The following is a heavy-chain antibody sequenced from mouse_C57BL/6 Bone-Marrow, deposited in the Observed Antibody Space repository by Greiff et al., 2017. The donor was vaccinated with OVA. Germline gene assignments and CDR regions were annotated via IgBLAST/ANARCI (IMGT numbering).Heavy chain of an antibody. Sequence: VKLLESGPGLVAPSQSLSITCTVSGFSLTSYAISWVRQPPGKGLEWLGVIWTGGGTNYNSALKSRLSISKDNSKSQVFLKMNSLQTDDTARYYCATLYYYGSSFLAMDYWGQGTSVTVSS. J-gene: IGHJ4*01. CDR1: GFSLTSYA. CDR3: ATLYYYGSSFLAMDY. D-gene: IGHD1-1*01. V-gene: IGHV2-9-1*01. CDR2: IWTGGGT.